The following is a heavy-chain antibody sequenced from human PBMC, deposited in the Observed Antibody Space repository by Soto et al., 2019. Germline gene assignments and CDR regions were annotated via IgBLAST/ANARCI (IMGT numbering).Heavy chain of an antibody. V-gene: IGHV3-30*18. CDR3: AKDIAARVNAFDI. CDR1: GFTFSRNG. D-gene: IGHD6-6*01. Sequence: QVQLVESGGGVVQPGRSLRLSCAVSGFTFSRNGMHWVRQAPGKGLEWVAVISYDGSKKYHPDSVKGRFTISRDNSKNTLYLHMNSLRAEDTAVYYCAKDIAARVNAFDIWGQGTMVTVSS. CDR2: ISYDGSKK. J-gene: IGHJ3*02.